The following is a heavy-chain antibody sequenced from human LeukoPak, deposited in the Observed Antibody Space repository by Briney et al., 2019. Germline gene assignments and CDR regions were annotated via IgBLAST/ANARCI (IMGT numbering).Heavy chain of an antibody. J-gene: IGHJ5*02. Sequence: GGSLRLSCEASGFSFSTYGMHWVRQAPGKGLEWVANIKQDGTEKNYLDSVKGRFILSRDNAKNSLYLQLNYLRADDTAVYYCARDSRRVGATGGSDLWGQGTLVTVSS. V-gene: IGHV3-7*03. CDR1: GFSFSTYG. CDR3: ARDSRRVGATGGSDL. CDR2: IKQDGTEK. D-gene: IGHD1-26*01.